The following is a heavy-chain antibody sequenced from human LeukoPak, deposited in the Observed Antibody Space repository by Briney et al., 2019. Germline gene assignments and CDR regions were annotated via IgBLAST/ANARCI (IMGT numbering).Heavy chain of an antibody. D-gene: IGHD3-22*01. J-gene: IGHJ4*02. CDR1: GFTFSSYA. CDR3: ARGASQWLLRPDYFDY. Sequence: GGSLRLSCAASGFTFSSYAMHWVRQAPGKGVEGVAVISYDGSNKYYADSVKGRFTISRENSKNTLYLQMNSLRAEDTAVYYCARGASQWLLRPDYFDYWGQGTLVTVSS. V-gene: IGHV3-30*01. CDR2: ISYDGSNK.